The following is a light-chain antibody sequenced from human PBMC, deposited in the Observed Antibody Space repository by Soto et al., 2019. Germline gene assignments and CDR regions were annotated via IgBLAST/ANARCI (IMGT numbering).Light chain of an antibody. CDR3: QHYTNWPLT. V-gene: IGKV3-15*01. Sequence: EVVMTQSPATLSVSPGERATLPCRASRSVSSRLAWYQQKPGQAPRLLIYGASTRATGLPARFSGSGSGTEFTLTISSLQSEDFAVYYCQHYTNWPLTFGGGTKVDIK. CDR1: RSVSSR. J-gene: IGKJ4*01. CDR2: GAS.